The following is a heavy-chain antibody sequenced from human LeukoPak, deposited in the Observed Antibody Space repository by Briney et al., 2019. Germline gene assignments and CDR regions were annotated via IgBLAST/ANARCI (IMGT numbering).Heavy chain of an antibody. CDR3: ANLKEGITIFGVVIIEDYYYYGMDV. CDR2: ISGSGGST. V-gene: IGHV3-23*01. J-gene: IGHJ6*02. CDR1: EITYSRYV. Sequence: GGSLRLSCTSSEITYSRYVMGWVRQAPGKGLEWVSTISGSGGSTYYADSVKGRFTISRDNSKNTLYLQMNSLRAEDTAVYYCANLKEGITIFGVVIIEDYYYYGMDVWGQGTTVTVPS. D-gene: IGHD3-3*01.